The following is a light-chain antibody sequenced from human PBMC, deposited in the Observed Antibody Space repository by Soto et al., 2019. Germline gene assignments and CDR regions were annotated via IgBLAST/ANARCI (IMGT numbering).Light chain of an antibody. J-gene: IGKJ1*01. CDR2: DTS. CDR1: QSVSSN. V-gene: IGKV3-15*01. Sequence: EIVMTQSPVTLSVSPGERATLSCRASQSVSSNLAWYQQKPGQAPRLLIYDTSTRATGIPARFSGSGSGTEFTLTISSLQSEDFPVYSCQQYNNWPRTFGQGTKV. CDR3: QQYNNWPRT.